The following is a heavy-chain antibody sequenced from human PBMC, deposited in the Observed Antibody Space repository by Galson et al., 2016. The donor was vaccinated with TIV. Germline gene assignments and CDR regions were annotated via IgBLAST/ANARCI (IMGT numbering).Heavy chain of an antibody. J-gene: IGHJ1*01. CDR3: AQRRSAFSDSGGFYFTFAECFQH. Sequence: PALVKPTQTLTVTCTFSGFSFSTSGVGVGWIRQPPGKALEWLALISWDDDKRYSPSLKSRLTISKDTSKNQVGLTTTNVDPVDTAAYYCAQRRSAFSDSGGFYFTFAECFQHWGRGTLVTVSS. CDR2: ISWDDDK. V-gene: IGHV2-5*02. D-gene: IGHD2-15*01. CDR1: GFSFSTSGVG.